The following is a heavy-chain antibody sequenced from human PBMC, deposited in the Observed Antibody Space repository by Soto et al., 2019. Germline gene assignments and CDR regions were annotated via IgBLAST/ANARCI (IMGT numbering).Heavy chain of an antibody. V-gene: IGHV3-11*01. Sequence: QVHLVESGGGLVQPGGSLRLSCAASGFTFTDYYMTWIRQAPGKGLEWVSYISNSGTTIYYADSVKGRFTISRDNAKNSLYLQMNSLRAEDTAVFYCVRCQSRFFFWGQGTLVTVSS. CDR2: ISNSGTTI. J-gene: IGHJ4*02. D-gene: IGHD3-3*01. CDR1: GFTFTDYY. CDR3: VRCQSRFFF.